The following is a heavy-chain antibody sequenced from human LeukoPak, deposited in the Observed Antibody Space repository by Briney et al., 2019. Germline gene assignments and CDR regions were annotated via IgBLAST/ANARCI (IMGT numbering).Heavy chain of an antibody. CDR1: GFTFSDYY. V-gene: IGHV3-11*01. CDR2: ISSSGSTI. Sequence: GGSLRLSCAASGFTFSDYYMSWIRQAPGKGLEWVSYISSSGSTIYYADSVKGRFTIFRDNAKNSMYLQMNSLRIEDTALYYCSKDISAGGLDVWGPGTPVTVSS. CDR3: SKDISAGGLDV. J-gene: IGHJ6*02. D-gene: IGHD3-16*02.